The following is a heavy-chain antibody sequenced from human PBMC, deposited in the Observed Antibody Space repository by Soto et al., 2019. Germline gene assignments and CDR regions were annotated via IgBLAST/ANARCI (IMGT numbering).Heavy chain of an antibody. Sequence: QVQMMQSGAEVKKPGASVKVSCKASGDTFTANYIHWVRQAAGQGFEWMGWINPKSGGTKYPQKFQGRVTMTRDTTLSTVYKTLTRLTSDDTTVYYCARDLSKGGGNADFDYWGQGTLVTVSS. D-gene: IGHD1-1*01. CDR1: GDTFTANY. CDR2: INPKSGGT. V-gene: IGHV1-2*02. CDR3: ARDLSKGGGNADFDY. J-gene: IGHJ4*02.